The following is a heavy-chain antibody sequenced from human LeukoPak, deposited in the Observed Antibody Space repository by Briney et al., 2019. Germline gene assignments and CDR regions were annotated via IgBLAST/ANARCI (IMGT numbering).Heavy chain of an antibody. D-gene: IGHD6-25*01. Sequence: PSETLSLTCTVSDDSISHYYWSWIRQPPGKGLEWIGDIYHSGSTKYNPSLKSRVTISIDTSKHQFSLKLSSVTAADTAMYYCARGGDTSAWFDPWGQGTLVTVSS. V-gene: IGHV4-59*01. J-gene: IGHJ5*02. CDR1: DDSISHYY. CDR3: ARGGDTSAWFDP. CDR2: IYHSGST.